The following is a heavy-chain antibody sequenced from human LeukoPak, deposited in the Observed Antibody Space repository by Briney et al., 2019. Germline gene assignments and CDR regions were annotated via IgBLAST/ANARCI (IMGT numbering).Heavy chain of an antibody. CDR2: VSGSGDST. D-gene: IGHD2/OR15-2a*01. J-gene: IGHJ3*02. Sequence: GGSLRLSCAASGFIFSSYGMSWVRQAPGKGLEWVSAVSGSGDSTNYADSVKGRFTISRDNSKNTLSLQMNSLRAEDTAVYYCARGGVLRHNTFDIWGQGTMVTVSA. CDR3: ARGGVLRHNTFDI. CDR1: GFIFSSYG. V-gene: IGHV3-23*01.